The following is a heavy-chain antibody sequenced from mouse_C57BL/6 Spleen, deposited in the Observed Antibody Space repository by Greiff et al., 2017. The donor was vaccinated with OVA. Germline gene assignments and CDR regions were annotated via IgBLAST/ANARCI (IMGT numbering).Heavy chain of an antibody. D-gene: IGHD1-1*01. Sequence: DVKLVESGGGLVKPGGSLKLSCAASGFTFSDYGMHWVRQAPEKGLEWVAYISSGSSTIYYADTVKGRFTISRDNAKNTLFLQMTSLRSEDTAMYYCAKYGSSSWYFDVWGTGTTVTVSS. V-gene: IGHV5-17*01. CDR2: ISSGSSTI. J-gene: IGHJ1*03. CDR1: GFTFSDYG. CDR3: AKYGSSSWYFDV.